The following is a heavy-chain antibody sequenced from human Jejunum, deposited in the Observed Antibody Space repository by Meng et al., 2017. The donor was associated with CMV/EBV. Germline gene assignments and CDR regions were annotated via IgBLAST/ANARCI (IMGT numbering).Heavy chain of an antibody. CDR3: ARYNSSASHDF. CDR1: GFNFTTYW. Sequence: AASGFNFTTYWMTWVRQAPGKGLEWVANIKEDGSQTAYVDAVKGRFTISRDNARNSLCLQMNSLRVEDTAMYYCARYNSSASHDFWGQGTLVTVSS. V-gene: IGHV3-7*01. CDR2: IKEDGSQT. J-gene: IGHJ4*02. D-gene: IGHD6-19*01.